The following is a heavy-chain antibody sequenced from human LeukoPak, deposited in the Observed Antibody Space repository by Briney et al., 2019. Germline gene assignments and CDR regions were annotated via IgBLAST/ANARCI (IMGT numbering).Heavy chain of an antibody. D-gene: IGHD6-13*01. CDR2: INHSGST. J-gene: IGHJ5*02. Sequence: SETLSLTCAVYGGSFSGYYWSWIRQPPGKGLEWIGEINHSGSTNYNPSLKSRVTISVDTSKNQFSLKLSSVTAADTAVYYCARKVSSSWYSVAARRWFDPWGQGTLVTVSS. V-gene: IGHV4-34*01. CDR1: GGSFSGYY. CDR3: ARKVSSSWYSVAARRWFDP.